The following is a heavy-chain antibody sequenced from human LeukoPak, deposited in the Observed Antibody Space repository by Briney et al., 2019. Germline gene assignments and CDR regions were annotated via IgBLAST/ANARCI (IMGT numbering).Heavy chain of an antibody. J-gene: IGHJ4*02. D-gene: IGHD2-8*02. CDR2: VYAGDSEA. V-gene: IGHV5-51*01. CDR1: GFTFSTYW. Sequence: GESLKISCKGSGFTFSTYWIGWVRQLPGKGLEWMGIVYAGDSEARYSPSFQGQVTISADKSINTAYLQWSSLKASDTAIYYCARPGGYQNDFFDYWGQGTLVTVSS. CDR3: ARPGGYQNDFFDY.